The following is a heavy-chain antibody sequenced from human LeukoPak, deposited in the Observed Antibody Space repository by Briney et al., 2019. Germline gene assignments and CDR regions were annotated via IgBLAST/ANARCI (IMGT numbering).Heavy chain of an antibody. CDR3: EYRITTTGGAFDI. CDR2: INSDGSST. J-gene: IGHJ3*02. Sequence: GPSLRLSCAASGFTFSSYWMHWVRQAPGKGLVWVSRINSDGSSTSYADSVKGRFTISRDNAKNTLYLQMNSLRAEDTAVYYCEYRITTTGGAFDIWGQGTMVTVSS. CDR1: GFTFSSYW. V-gene: IGHV3-74*01. D-gene: IGHD3-10*01.